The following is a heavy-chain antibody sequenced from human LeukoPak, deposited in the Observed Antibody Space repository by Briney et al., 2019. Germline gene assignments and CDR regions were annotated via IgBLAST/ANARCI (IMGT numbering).Heavy chain of an antibody. CDR2: IYTSGST. Sequence: SETLSLTCTVSGGSISSYNWSWIRQPAGKGLEWIGRIYTSGSTNYNPSLKSRVTMSVDTSKNQFSLKLSSVTAADTAVYYCARDDYYGSGSYYNGAFDIWGQGTMVTVSS. J-gene: IGHJ3*02. CDR3: ARDDYYGSGSYYNGAFDI. CDR1: GGSISSYN. D-gene: IGHD3-10*01. V-gene: IGHV4-4*07.